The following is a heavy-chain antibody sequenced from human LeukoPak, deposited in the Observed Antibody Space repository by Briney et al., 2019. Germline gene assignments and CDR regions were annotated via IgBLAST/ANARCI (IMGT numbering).Heavy chain of an antibody. J-gene: IGHJ5*02. V-gene: IGHV4-4*02. D-gene: IGHD6-13*01. CDR2: IYHSGST. CDR3: ATTAAAGTRLAWFDP. Sequence: PSGTLSLTCVVSGGSISSYNWWSWVRQPPGKGLEWIGEIYHSGSTNYNPSLKSRVNISLDKSKNQFSLKLSSVTAADTAVYYCATTAAAGTRLAWFDPWGQGTLVTVSS. CDR1: GGSISSYNW.